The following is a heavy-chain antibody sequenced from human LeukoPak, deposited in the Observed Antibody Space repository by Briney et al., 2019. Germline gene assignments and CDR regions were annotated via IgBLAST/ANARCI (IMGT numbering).Heavy chain of an antibody. Sequence: GGSLRLSCAASGFTFSSYWMSWVRQAPGKGLEWVANIKQDGSEKYYVDSVKGRFTISRDNAKNPLYLQMNSLRAEDTAVYYCARVFFYYDSSGYYPFDYWGQGTLVTVSS. J-gene: IGHJ4*02. CDR3: ARVFFYYDSSGYYPFDY. D-gene: IGHD3-22*01. V-gene: IGHV3-7*01. CDR1: GFTFSSYW. CDR2: IKQDGSEK.